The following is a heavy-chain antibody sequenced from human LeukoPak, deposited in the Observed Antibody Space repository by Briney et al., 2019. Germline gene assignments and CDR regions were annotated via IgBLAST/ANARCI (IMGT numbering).Heavy chain of an antibody. CDR2: IYYSGST. CDR3: ARARHSPRYFDL. J-gene: IGHJ2*01. Sequence: SETLPLTCTVSGGSISSYYWSWIRQPPGKGLEWIGYIYYSGSTNYNPSLKSRVTISVDTSKNQFSLKLSSVTAADTAVYYCARARHSPRYFDLSGRGTLVTVSS. CDR1: GGSISSYY. D-gene: IGHD5-18*01. V-gene: IGHV4-59*01.